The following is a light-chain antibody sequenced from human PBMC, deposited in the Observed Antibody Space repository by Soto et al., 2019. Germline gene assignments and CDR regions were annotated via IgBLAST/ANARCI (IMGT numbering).Light chain of an antibody. CDR3: AAWDDSLSGVL. J-gene: IGLJ2*01. CDR2: RST. Sequence: QSVLTQPPSASGTPGQRVTISCSGSSSNIGSNYVYWYQQLPATAPKLLIYRSTHRPSGVPDRFSGSKSGTSASLAISGVRSEDEADYYCAAWDDSLSGVLFGGGTQLTVL. V-gene: IGLV1-47*01. CDR1: SSNIGSNY.